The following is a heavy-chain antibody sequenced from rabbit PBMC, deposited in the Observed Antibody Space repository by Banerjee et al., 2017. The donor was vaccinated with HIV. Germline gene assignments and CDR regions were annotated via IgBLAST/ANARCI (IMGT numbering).Heavy chain of an antibody. V-gene: IGHV1S43*01. CDR1: GFDLSNYYY. D-gene: IGHD8-1*01. Sequence: QSLEESGGDLVKPGASLTLTCTASGFDLSNYYYMCWVRQAPGKGLEWIGCIYTVSGGTWYLRWVNGRFTISSHNAQNTLYLQLNSLTAADTATYFCVMDAGSSYSGVFNLWGPGTLVTVS. CDR2: IYTVSGGT. CDR3: VMDAGSSYSGVFNL. J-gene: IGHJ4*01.